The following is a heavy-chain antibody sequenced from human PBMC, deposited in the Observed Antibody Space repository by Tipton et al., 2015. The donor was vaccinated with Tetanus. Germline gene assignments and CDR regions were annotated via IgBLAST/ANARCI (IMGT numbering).Heavy chain of an antibody. CDR2: ISSSGTTM. CDR3: VKEGGSGYYKYYFDG. Sequence: SLRLSCAASGFNFKTLGINWVRQAPGKGLEWISYISSSGTTMYYADSVKGRFTISRDNAKNSLFLQMNSLRDEDTAVYYCVKEGGSGYYKYYFDGWGQGTLVTVSS. V-gene: IGHV3-48*02. D-gene: IGHD3-22*01. J-gene: IGHJ4*02. CDR1: GFNFKTLG.